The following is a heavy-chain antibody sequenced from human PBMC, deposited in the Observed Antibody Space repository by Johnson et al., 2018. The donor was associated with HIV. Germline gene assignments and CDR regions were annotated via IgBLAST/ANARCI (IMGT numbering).Heavy chain of an antibody. J-gene: IGHJ3*02. CDR3: ARDLLWYSGSQLEAFDI. D-gene: IGHD1-26*01. CDR1: GFTFSSYA. Sequence: VQLVESGGGLVKPGGSLRLSCAASGFTFSSYAMHWVRQAPGKGLEWVAVISYDGSNKYYADSVKGRFTISRDNSKNTLNLQMNSLRAEDTAVYYCARDLLWYSGSQLEAFDIWGQGTMVTVSS. CDR2: ISYDGSNK. V-gene: IGHV3-30*04.